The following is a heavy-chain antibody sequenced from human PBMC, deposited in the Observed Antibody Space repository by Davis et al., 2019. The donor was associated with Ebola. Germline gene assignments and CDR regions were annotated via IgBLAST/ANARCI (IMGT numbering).Heavy chain of an antibody. CDR3: ASGIHGSSWYRGAFDI. J-gene: IGHJ3*02. V-gene: IGHV3-48*02. Sequence: PGGSLRLSCSASGFTFSGYSMNWVRQAPGKGLEWISYISSSGTTIYYADSVKGRFTISRDNAKNSLYLQMSSLRDEDTAVYYCASGIHGSSWYRGAFDIWGQGTLVTVSS. CDR2: ISSSGTTI. CDR1: GFTFSGYS. D-gene: IGHD6-13*01.